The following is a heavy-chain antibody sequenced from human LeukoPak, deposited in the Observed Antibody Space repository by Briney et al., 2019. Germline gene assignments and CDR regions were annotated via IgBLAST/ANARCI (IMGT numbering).Heavy chain of an antibody. V-gene: IGHV4-59*08. CDR1: GGSISSYY. CDR3: ARVPSWLLLFDY. Sequence: SETLSLTCTVSGGSISSYYWSWIRQPPGEGLEWIGYIYYSGSTNYNPSLKSRVTISVDTSKNQFSLKLSSVTAADTAVYYCARVPSWLLLFDYWGQGTLVTVSS. CDR2: IYYSGST. J-gene: IGHJ4*02. D-gene: IGHD2-15*01.